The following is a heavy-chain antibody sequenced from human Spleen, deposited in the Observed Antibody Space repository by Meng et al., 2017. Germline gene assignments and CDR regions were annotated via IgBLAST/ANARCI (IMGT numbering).Heavy chain of an antibody. D-gene: IGHD2-2*01. CDR2: MDYRGST. CDR1: IDSISSGEYF. CDR3: ARGELLWDY. Sequence: QVRTQGSGPGLVKPSQTLSLTCTVSIDSISSGEYFWSWIRQPPGKGLEWIGYMDYRGSTFYTPSLKSRVTISVDTSKNQFSLKLSSVTAADTAVYFCARGELLWDYWGQGTLVTVSS. J-gene: IGHJ4*02. V-gene: IGHV4-30-4*01.